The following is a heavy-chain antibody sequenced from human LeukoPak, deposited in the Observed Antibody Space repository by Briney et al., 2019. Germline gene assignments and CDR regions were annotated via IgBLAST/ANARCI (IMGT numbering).Heavy chain of an antibody. CDR1: GGSISSSSYY. D-gene: IGHD2-15*01. Sequence: PSETLSLTCTVSGGSISSSSYYWGWIRQPPGKGLEWIGNIFYSGTTYYNPSLMSRVTIPVDTSKNQFSLKMRSVTAADTAVYYCARVLRGGTYYFDYWGQGTLVTVSS. CDR2: IFYSGTT. J-gene: IGHJ4*02. CDR3: ARVLRGGTYYFDY. V-gene: IGHV4-39*01.